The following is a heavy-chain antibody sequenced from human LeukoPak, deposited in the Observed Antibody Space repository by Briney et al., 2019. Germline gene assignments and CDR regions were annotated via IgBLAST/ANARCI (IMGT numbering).Heavy chain of an antibody. CDR1: GGSISSGGYS. CDR3: AREEGFGNWFDP. J-gene: IGHJ5*02. Sequence: PSETLSLTCAVSGGSISSGGYSWSWMRQPPGRGVEWIGYIYHSGSTYYNPSLESRVTISVDRSKNQFSLKLSSVTAADTAVYYCAREEGFGNWFDPWGQGTLVTVSS. V-gene: IGHV4-30-2*01. D-gene: IGHD3-16*01. CDR2: IYHSGST.